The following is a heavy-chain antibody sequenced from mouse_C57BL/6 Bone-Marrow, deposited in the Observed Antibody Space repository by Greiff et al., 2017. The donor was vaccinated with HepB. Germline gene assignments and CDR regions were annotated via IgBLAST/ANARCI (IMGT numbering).Heavy chain of an antibody. CDR1: GYTFTSYW. D-gene: IGHD4-1*01. Sequence: VQLQHPGAELVKPGASVKLSCKASGYTFTSYWMHWVKQRPGQGLEGSGMIHPNSGSTNYNEKFKSKATLTVDKSSSTAYMQLSSLTSEDSAVYYCAKSGTRWLAYWGQGPLVTVSA. CDR2: IHPNSGST. J-gene: IGHJ3*01. CDR3: AKSGTRWLAY. V-gene: IGHV1-64*01.